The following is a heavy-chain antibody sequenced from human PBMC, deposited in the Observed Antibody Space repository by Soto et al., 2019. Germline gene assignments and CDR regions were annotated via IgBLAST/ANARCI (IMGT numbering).Heavy chain of an antibody. V-gene: IGHV3-48*02. J-gene: IGHJ5*02. Sequence: EVQLVESGGGLVQPAGSLRLSCAASGFTFSSYSMNWVRQAPGKGLEWVSYISSSSSTIYYADSVKGRFTISRDNAKNSLYLQMTSLRDEDTAVYYCARGLGVANNWFDPWGQGTLVTVSS. CDR1: GFTFSSYS. CDR2: ISSSSSTI. D-gene: IGHD2-21*01. CDR3: ARGLGVANNWFDP.